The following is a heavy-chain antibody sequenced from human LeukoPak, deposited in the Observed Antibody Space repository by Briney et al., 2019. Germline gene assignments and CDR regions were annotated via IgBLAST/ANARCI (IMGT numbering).Heavy chain of an antibody. Sequence: GGSLRLSCAASGFTFTSYAMNWVRQAPGKGLEWVSAVSGSSGSAYYADSVKGRFTISRDNSKNTLYLQMNSLRAEDTAVYYCARGVYSSVTLPPYFDYWGQGTLVTVSS. J-gene: IGHJ4*02. CDR1: GFTFTSYA. V-gene: IGHV3-23*01. CDR3: ARGVYSSVTLPPYFDY. D-gene: IGHD4-17*01. CDR2: VSGSSGSA.